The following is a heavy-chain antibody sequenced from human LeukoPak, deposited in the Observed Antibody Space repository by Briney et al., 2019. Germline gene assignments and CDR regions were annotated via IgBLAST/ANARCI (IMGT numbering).Heavy chain of an antibody. D-gene: IGHD3-10*01. CDR3: ARDRRITMVRGVISRCGFDY. Sequence: ASVKVSCKASGYSFSSHYMHWVRQAPGQGLEWMGIINPSGGSTSYAQKFQGRVTMTRDMSTSTVYMELSSLRSEDTAVYYCARDRRITMVRGVISRCGFDYWGQGTLVTVSS. CDR1: GYSFSSHY. J-gene: IGHJ4*02. V-gene: IGHV1-46*01. CDR2: INPSGGST.